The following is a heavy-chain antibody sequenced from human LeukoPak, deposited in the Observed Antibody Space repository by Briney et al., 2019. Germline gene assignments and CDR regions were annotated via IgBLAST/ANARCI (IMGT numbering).Heavy chain of an antibody. CDR3: ARVPPSDYFDY. V-gene: IGHV4-39*07. J-gene: IGHJ4*02. CDR1: GDSTSSSTYY. Sequence: SETLSLTCTISGDSTSSSTYYWGWIRQPPGRGLEWIGTINYSGSTYYSPSLKSRVTISIDASKTQFSLQLSSVTAADTAVYYCARVPPSDYFDYWGQGTLVTVSS. CDR2: INYSGST.